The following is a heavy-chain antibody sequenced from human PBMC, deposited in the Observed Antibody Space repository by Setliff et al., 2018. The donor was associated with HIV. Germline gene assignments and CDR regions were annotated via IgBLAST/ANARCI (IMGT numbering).Heavy chain of an antibody. D-gene: IGHD3-16*01. CDR1: GGTFSLHY. V-gene: IGHV4-34*08. J-gene: IGHJ5*01. Sequence: ETLSLTCAVSGGTFSLHYYTWIRQSPLRGLEWIGEINHSGGTRYNPSLKSRLTISVDTSKNQFSLSLNSVTAADTAVYFCAKGGAVSADFDSWGQGTLVTSPQ. CDR2: INHSGGT. CDR3: AKGGAVSADFDS.